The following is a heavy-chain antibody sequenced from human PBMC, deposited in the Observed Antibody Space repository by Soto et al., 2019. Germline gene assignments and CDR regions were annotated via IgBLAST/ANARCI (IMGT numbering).Heavy chain of an antibody. CDR3: ASGVNYYGSGIYGSEYWFDP. CDR1: GVSITSGGHP. D-gene: IGHD3-10*01. Sequence: QLQLQESGSGLVKPSQTLSLTCTVSGVSITSGGHPWNWIRQPPGKGLEWIGYSFHKGNTFYNPSFARRVTISVDRSQNQFSLKLTSVTAADTAMYFCASGVNYYGSGIYGSEYWFDPWGQGTLVTVSS. V-gene: IGHV4-30-2*01. J-gene: IGHJ5*02. CDR2: SFHKGNT.